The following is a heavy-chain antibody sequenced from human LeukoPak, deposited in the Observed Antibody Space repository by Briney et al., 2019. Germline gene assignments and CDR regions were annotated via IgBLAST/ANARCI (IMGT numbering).Heavy chain of an antibody. D-gene: IGHD3-10*01. V-gene: IGHV3-21*01. CDR1: GFTFGSYS. CDR3: ARGGVVWFGDSEVDY. Sequence: GGSLRLSCAASGFTFGSYSMNWVRQAPGKGLEWVSSISSSSSYIYYADSVKGRFTISRDNAKNSLYLQMNSLRAEDTAVYYCARGGVVWFGDSEVDYWGQGTLVTVSS. CDR2: ISSSSSYI. J-gene: IGHJ4*02.